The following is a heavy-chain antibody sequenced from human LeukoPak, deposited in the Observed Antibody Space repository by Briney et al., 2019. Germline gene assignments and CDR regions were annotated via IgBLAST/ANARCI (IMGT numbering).Heavy chain of an antibody. CDR2: IGPAGDT. CDR3: ARDAPGLDRKRGVIITGWFDP. Sequence: GGSLRLSCAASGFTFSTHDTHWVRQATGKGLEWVSGIGPAGDTYYPGSVKGRFTISRENAKNSLYLQMNSLRAGDTAVNYGARDAPGLDRKRGVIITGWFDPWGQGTLVTVSS. V-gene: IGHV3-13*04. D-gene: IGHD3-10*01. CDR1: GFTFSTHD. J-gene: IGHJ5*02.